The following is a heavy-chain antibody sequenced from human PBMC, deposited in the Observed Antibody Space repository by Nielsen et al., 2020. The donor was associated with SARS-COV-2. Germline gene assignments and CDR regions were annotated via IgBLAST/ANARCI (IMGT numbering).Heavy chain of an antibody. Sequence: VSVKVSCKASGYTFTSYGISWVRQAPGQGLEWMGWISAYNGNTNYAQKLQGRVTMTTDTSTSTAYMELRSLRSDDTAVYYCARICSSTSCPYNWFDPWGQGTLVTVSS. CDR3: ARICSSTSCPYNWFDP. V-gene: IGHV1-18*01. D-gene: IGHD2-2*01. CDR1: GYTFTSYG. J-gene: IGHJ5*02. CDR2: ISAYNGNT.